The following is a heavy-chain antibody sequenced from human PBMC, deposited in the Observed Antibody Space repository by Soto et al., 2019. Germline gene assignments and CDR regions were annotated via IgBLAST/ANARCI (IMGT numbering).Heavy chain of an antibody. CDR3: ARGIQYRYGMDV. Sequence: EVQLVESGGGLVQPGGSLRLSCAAAGFTFSDHWMHWVRQAPGKGLVWVSRINGDGTNTFYADSVKGRFSISRDNAKNTVYLHMYSLRGEDPAVYYCARGIQYRYGMDVWGQGTTVTVSS. V-gene: IGHV3-74*01. D-gene: IGHD4-4*01. CDR2: INGDGTNT. CDR1: GFTFSDHW. J-gene: IGHJ6*02.